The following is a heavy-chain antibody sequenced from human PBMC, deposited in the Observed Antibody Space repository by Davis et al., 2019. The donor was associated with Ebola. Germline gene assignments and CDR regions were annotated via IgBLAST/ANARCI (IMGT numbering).Heavy chain of an antibody. CDR1: GYTFTGYY. CDR3: ASNMVQGVISPMDV. D-gene: IGHD3-10*01. V-gene: IGHV1-2*04. J-gene: IGHJ6*02. CDR2: INPNSGGT. Sequence: ASVQVSCNASGYTFTGYYMHWVRQAPGQGLEWMGWINPNSGGTNYAQKFQGWVTMTRDTSISTAYMELSRLRSDDTAVYYCASNMVQGVISPMDVWGQGTTVTVSS.